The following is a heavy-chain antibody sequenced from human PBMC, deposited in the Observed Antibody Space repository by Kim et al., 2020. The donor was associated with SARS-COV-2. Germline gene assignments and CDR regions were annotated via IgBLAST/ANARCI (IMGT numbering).Heavy chain of an antibody. D-gene: IGHD2-15*01. Sequence: ASVKVSCKASGYTFTSYAMHWVRQAPGQRLEWMGWINAGNGNTKYSQKFQGRVTITRDTSASTAYMELSSLRSEDTAVYYCANTYCSGGSCYDYWGQGTLVTVSS. V-gene: IGHV1-3*01. J-gene: IGHJ4*02. CDR2: INAGNGNT. CDR3: ANTYCSGGSCYDY. CDR1: GYTFTSYA.